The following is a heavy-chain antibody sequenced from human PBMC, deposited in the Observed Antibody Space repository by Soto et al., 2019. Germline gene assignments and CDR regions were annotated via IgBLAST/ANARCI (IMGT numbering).Heavy chain of an antibody. CDR1: GFTFSSYA. J-gene: IGHJ6*02. V-gene: IGHV3-30-3*01. D-gene: IGHD3-3*01. Sequence: SGGSLRLSCAASGFTFSSYAMHWVRQAPGKGLEWVAVITYDGSNKYYADSVRGRFTISRDNSKNTLYLEMNSLRTDDTAVYYCARDVGTQLDFWTTSGMDVWGQGTTVTVSS. CDR3: ARDVGTQLDFWTTSGMDV. CDR2: ITYDGSNK.